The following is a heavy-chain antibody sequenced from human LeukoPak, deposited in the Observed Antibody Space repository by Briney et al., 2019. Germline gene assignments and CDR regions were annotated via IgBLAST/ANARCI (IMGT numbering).Heavy chain of an antibody. CDR2: ISGSGGST. CDR3: AKEEGGIVDY. D-gene: IGHD3-22*01. Sequence: QSGGSLRLSCAASGFTFSSYAMSGGRQAPGKGLEWVSAISGSGGSTYYADSVKGRFTISRDNPKNTLYLQMNSLRAEDTAVYYCAKEEGGIVDYWGQGTLVTVSS. J-gene: IGHJ4*02. CDR1: GFTFSSYA. V-gene: IGHV3-23*01.